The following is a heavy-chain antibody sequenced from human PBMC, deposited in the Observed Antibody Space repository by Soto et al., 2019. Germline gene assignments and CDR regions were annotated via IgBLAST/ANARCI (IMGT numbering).Heavy chain of an antibody. J-gene: IGHJ4*02. D-gene: IGHD2-2*01. CDR3: TTVLSKCMPPVAY. Sequence: GGSRRVSCAASGFTLSSTGLNWFRHAPGKGLEWVGRIKSKAGGGTTDYGAPVRGRFTISRDDSKNMVYLQMNSLKTEDTAMYYCTTVLSKCMPPVAYWGLAPLATVSS. CDR2: IKSKAGGGTT. V-gene: IGHV3-15*07. CDR1: GFTLSSTG.